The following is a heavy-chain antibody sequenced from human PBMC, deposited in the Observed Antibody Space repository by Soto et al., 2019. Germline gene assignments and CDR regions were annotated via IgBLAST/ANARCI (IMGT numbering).Heavy chain of an antibody. CDR3: AKDRDYYDSSGDAFDI. Sequence: EVQLLESGGGLVQPGGSLSLSCAASGFTFSSYAMSWVRQAPGKGLEWVSAISGSGGSTYYADSVKGRFTISRDNSKNTLYLQMNSLRAEDTAVYYCAKDRDYYDSSGDAFDIWGQGTMVTVSS. CDR1: GFTFSSYA. D-gene: IGHD3-22*01. V-gene: IGHV3-23*01. J-gene: IGHJ3*02. CDR2: ISGSGGST.